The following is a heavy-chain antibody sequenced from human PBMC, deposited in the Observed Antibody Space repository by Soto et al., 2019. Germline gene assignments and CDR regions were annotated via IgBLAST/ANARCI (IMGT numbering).Heavy chain of an antibody. CDR1: RFTFSNYG. J-gene: IGHJ4*02. V-gene: IGHV3-30*18. D-gene: IGHD5-12*01. CDR2: ISYDGSNK. Sequence: QVQLVESGGGVVQPGRSLRLSCVASRFTFSNYGMHWVRQTLGKGLEWVAVISYDGSNKYYADSVKGRFTISRDNSKNTLYLQMNSLRAEDTAVYYCVKGGYHYFDYWGQGTLVTVSS. CDR3: VKGGYHYFDY.